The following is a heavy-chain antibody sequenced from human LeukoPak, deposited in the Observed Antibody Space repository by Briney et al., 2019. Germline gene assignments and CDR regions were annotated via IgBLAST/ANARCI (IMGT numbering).Heavy chain of an antibody. CDR1: GYTFTGYY. CDR2: INPNSGGT. CDR3: ARDRTRTGYSSGWYHDY. D-gene: IGHD6-19*01. V-gene: IGHV1-2*02. J-gene: IGHJ4*02. Sequence: GASVKVSCKASGYTFTGYYMHWVRQAPGQGLEWMGWINPNSGGTNYAQKFQGRVTMTRDTSISTAYMELSRLRSDDTAVYYRARDRTRTGYSSGWYHDYWGQGTLVTVSS.